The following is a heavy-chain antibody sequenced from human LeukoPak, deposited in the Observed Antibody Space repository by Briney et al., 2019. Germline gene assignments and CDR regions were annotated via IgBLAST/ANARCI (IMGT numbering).Heavy chain of an antibody. CDR2: ISGSGDVS. J-gene: IGHJ3*02. CDR1: GFTFVGYA. D-gene: IGHD3-10*01. V-gene: IGHV3-23*01. CDR3: GRDTRKTYGAQGDAFDI. Sequence: HPGGSLRLSCAASGFTFVGYAMNWVRQAPGKGLEWVSAISGSGDVSYYADSVKGRFTLSRDNSKNTLYLQMNSLRAEDTAVYYCGRDTRKTYGAQGDAFDIWGQGTMVTVSS.